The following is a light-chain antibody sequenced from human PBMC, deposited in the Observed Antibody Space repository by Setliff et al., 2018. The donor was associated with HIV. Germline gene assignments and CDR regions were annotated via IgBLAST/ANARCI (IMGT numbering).Light chain of an antibody. V-gene: IGLV3-21*04. CDR1: NIGSKS. CDR2: YDS. J-gene: IGLJ1*01. Sequence: SYELTQPPSVSVAPGKTARITCGGNNIGSKSVHWYQQKPGQAPVLVIYYDSDRPPGIPERFSGSNSGNTATLTISRVEAGDEADYYCQVWDSSSDHPVFGTGTKVTVL. CDR3: QVWDSSSDHPV.